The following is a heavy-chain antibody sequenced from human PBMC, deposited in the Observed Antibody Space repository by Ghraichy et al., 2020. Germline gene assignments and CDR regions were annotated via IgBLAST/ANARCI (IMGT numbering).Heavy chain of an antibody. Sequence: SVKVSCKASGGTFSSYAISWVRQAPGQGLEWMGGIIPIFGTANYAQKFQGRVTITADKSTSTAYMELSSLRSEDTAVYYCVSEGRDGYNSFDYWGQGTLVTVSS. CDR3: VSEGRDGYNSFDY. V-gene: IGHV1-69*06. CDR2: IIPIFGTA. D-gene: IGHD5-24*01. J-gene: IGHJ4*02. CDR1: GGTFSSYA.